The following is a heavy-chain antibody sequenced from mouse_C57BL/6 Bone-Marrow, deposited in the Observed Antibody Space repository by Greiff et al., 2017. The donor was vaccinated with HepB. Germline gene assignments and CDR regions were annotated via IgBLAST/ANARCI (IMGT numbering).Heavy chain of an antibody. CDR2: IDPSDSYT. Sequence: QVQLQQPGAELVMPGASVKLSCKASGYTFTSYWMHWVKQRPGHGLEWIGEIDPSDSYTNYNQKFKGKSTLTVDKSSSTAYVQLSSLTSEDSAVYYCARGLYYRWAYWGQGTLVTVSA. CDR1: GYTFTSYW. CDR3: ARGLYYRWAY. V-gene: IGHV1-69*01. J-gene: IGHJ3*01. D-gene: IGHD1-1*01.